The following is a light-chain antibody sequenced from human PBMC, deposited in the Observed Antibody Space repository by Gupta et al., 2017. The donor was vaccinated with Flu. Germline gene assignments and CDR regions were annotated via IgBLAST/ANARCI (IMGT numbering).Light chain of an antibody. V-gene: IGKV4-1*01. Sequence: SLGGRATINCKSSQSLLSSSSSQSDLAWYQQKAGQPPQLLFYGASTRESGVPDRFGGSGSGTDFTLTISSLQAEDVAVYYCLQYYGTPRTFGPGTKVEIK. CDR1: QSLLSSSSSQSD. J-gene: IGKJ1*01. CDR2: GAS. CDR3: LQYYGTPRT.